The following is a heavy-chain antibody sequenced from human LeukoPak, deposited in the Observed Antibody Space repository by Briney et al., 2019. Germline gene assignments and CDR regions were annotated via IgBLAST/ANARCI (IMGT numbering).Heavy chain of an antibody. J-gene: IGHJ6*02. V-gene: IGHV1-18*01. CDR3: ARERKVTRFKYYYYTGMDV. CDR2: ISAYNGNT. Sequence: ASVKVSCKASGYTFTSYGISWVRQAPGQGLEGMGWISAYNGNTNYAQKLQGRVTMTTDTSTSTAYMELRSLRYDDTAVYYCARERKVTRFKYYYYTGMDVWGQGTTVTVSS. CDR1: GYTFTSYG. D-gene: IGHD2-21*02.